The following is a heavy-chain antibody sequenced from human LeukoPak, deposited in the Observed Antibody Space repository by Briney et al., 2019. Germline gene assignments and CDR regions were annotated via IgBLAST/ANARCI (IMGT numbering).Heavy chain of an antibody. V-gene: IGHV3-30*03. J-gene: IGHJ4*02. CDR2: ISYDGSNK. Sequence: GGSLRLSCAASGFTFSSYGMHWVRQAPGKGLEWVAVISYDGSNKYYADSVKGRFTISRDNAKNSLYPQMNSLRAEDTAVYYCARDAYGDRFFDYWGQGTLVTVSS. CDR3: ARDAYGDRFFDY. D-gene: IGHD4-17*01. CDR1: GFTFSSYG.